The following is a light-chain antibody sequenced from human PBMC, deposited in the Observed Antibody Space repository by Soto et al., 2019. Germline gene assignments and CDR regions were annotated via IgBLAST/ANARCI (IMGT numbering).Light chain of an antibody. Sequence: DIQMTQSPSSLSASVGDRVTITCQASQDINTYLNWYQQKPGKAPQLLIYDASNLETGVPSRFSGTGFGTDFTFTISSLQPEDIATYYCQQYDNLPLTFGGGTKVE. CDR3: QQYDNLPLT. J-gene: IGKJ4*01. V-gene: IGKV1-33*01. CDR1: QDINTY. CDR2: DAS.